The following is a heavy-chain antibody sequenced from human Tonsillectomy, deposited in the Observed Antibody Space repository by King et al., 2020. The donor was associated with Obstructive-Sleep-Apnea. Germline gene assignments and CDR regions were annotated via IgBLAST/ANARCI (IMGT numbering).Heavy chain of an antibody. CDR1: GGSFSSYNSY. V-gene: IGHV4-39*07. D-gene: IGHD3-10*01. Sequence: QLQESGPGLVKSSETLSLTCTVSGGSFSSYNSYWGWIRQPPGRGLEWIGIICYGGNTFYNPSLKSRGAVSIDTSKNQFSLKLTSVTAADTAVYYCAKGLAEAYKYGCLKGGGMDVWGQGTTVTVSS. CDR3: AKGLAEAYKYGCLKGGGMDV. J-gene: IGHJ6*02. CDR2: ICYGGNT.